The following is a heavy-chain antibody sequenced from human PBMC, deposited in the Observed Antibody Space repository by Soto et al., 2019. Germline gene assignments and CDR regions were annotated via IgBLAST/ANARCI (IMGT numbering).Heavy chain of an antibody. CDR2: ISYDGSNK. D-gene: IGHD6-19*01. CDR1: GFTFSSYA. CDR3: ARGYSSGSYYYYYGMDV. V-gene: IGHV3-30-3*01. Sequence: HPGGSLRLSCAASGFTFSSYAMHWVRQAPGKGLEWVAVISYDGSNKYYADSVKGRFTISRDNSKNTLYLQMNSLRAEDTAVYYCARGYSSGSYYYYYGMDVWGQGTTVTVSS. J-gene: IGHJ6*02.